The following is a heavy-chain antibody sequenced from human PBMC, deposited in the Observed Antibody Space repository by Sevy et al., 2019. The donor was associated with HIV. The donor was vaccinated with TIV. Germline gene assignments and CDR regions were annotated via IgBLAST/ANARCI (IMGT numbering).Heavy chain of an antibody. J-gene: IGHJ4*02. V-gene: IGHV3-15*01. CDR1: GFTFSTAW. Sequence: GGSLRLSCAASGFTFSTAWMTWVRQAPGKGLEWVGRIYSKTDGGSTEYVASVGGRFVFSRNDFEDTVYLQMNSLKIEDTAVYYCSGVYTTGWYWRTHFFDFWGQGALVTVSS. CDR3: SGVYTTGWYWRTHFFDF. CDR2: IYSKTDGGST. D-gene: IGHD6-19*01.